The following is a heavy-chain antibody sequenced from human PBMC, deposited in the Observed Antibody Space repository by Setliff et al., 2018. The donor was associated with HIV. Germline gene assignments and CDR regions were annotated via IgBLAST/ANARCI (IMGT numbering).Heavy chain of an antibody. CDR1: GYTFISYG. V-gene: IGHV1-18*01. CDR3: ARGVLYGLSEY. CDR2: ISTYNGNT. D-gene: IGHD3-10*01. J-gene: IGHJ4*02. Sequence: ASVKVSCKTSGYTFISYGVTWVRQVPGQGLEWVGWISTYNGNTNYAQKFQGRVTMTTDTSTSAAYLELRSLRSDDTATYYCARGVLYGLSEYWGTGSLVTVSS.